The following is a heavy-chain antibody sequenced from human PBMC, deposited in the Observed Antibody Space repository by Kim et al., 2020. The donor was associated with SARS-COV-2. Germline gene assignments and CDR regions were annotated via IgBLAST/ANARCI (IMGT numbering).Heavy chain of an antibody. J-gene: IGHJ4*02. Sequence: GESLKISCKGSGYRFSTYGIGWVRQMPGKGLEWMGLIFPADSDITYSPSFRGQVTISADKSIDTASLQFSSLKASDTATYFCARRLGGKGYFDSWGQGTL. V-gene: IGHV5-51*01. CDR2: IFPADSDI. CDR1: GYRFSTYG. D-gene: IGHD3-9*01. CDR3: ARRLGGKGYFDS.